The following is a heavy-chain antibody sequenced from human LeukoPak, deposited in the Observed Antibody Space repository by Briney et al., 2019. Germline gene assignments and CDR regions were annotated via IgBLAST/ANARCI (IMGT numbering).Heavy chain of an antibody. J-gene: IGHJ4*02. CDR1: GFTFSSYV. CDR2: IKQDGSEK. CDR3: ARGYRYYYDSSVYLDY. Sequence: GGSLRLSCAASGFTFSSYVMSWVRQAPGKGLEWVANIKQDGSEKYYVDSVKGRFTISRDNAKNSLYLQMNSLRAEDTAVYYCARGYRYYYDSSVYLDYWGQETLVTVSS. D-gene: IGHD3-22*01. V-gene: IGHV3-7*01.